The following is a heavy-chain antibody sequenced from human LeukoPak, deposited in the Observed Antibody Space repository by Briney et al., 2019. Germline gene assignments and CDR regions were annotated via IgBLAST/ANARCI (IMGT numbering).Heavy chain of an antibody. D-gene: IGHD3-3*01. CDR2: IKSKSGGETT. V-gene: IGHV3-15*01. CDR3: TTSDFSRGLTMY. Sequence: KPGGSLRLSRAAAGFTFNNAGMSWVRQAPGKGLEWIGRIKSKSGGETTDYAAPVKGRFTISRDDSKDTLYLQMNNLESEDSDVYFCTTSDFSRGLTMYWGQGTLVTVSS. J-gene: IGHJ4*02. CDR1: GFTFNNAG.